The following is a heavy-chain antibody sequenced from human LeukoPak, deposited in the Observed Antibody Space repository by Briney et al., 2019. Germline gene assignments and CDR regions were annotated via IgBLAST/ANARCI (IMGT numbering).Heavy chain of an antibody. CDR2: INPNSGGT. J-gene: IGHJ6*03. CDR3: ARAYYDFWSGYYRGLQYYYMDV. D-gene: IGHD3-3*01. V-gene: IGHV1-2*02. CDR1: GYTFTGYY. Sequence: EASVKVSCKASGYTFTGYYMHWVRQAPGQGLEWMGWINPNSGGTNYAQKLQGRVTMTTDTSTSTAYMELRSLRSDDTAVYYCARAYYDFWSGYYRGLQYYYMDVWGKGTTVTVSS.